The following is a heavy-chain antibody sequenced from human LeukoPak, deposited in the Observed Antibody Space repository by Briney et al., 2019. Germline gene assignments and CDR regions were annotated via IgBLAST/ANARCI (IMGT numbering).Heavy chain of an antibody. CDR1: GFTFSSSA. V-gene: IGHV3-23*01. CDR2: NSDSGVNT. Sequence: GGSLRLSCAASGFTFSSSAMSWVRQAPGKGLEWVSGNSDSGVNTYYADSVKGRFTISRDNAKSTLYLQMNSLRAEDTAKYYCAGDYWGQGTLVTVSS. CDR3: AGDY. J-gene: IGHJ4*02.